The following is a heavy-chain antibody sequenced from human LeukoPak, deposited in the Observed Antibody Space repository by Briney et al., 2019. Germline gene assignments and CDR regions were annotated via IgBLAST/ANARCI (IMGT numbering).Heavy chain of an antibody. CDR3: ARGWLSFWEHFDY. D-gene: IGHD1/OR15-1a*01. CDR1: GGSVSSHNYY. CDR2: ISYTGTT. J-gene: IGHJ4*02. V-gene: IGHV4-61*01. Sequence: SETLSLTCSVSGGSVSSHNYYWGWVRQPPGRGLEWIGFISYTGTTNYNPSLQRRLTMSVHTSNTHFSLKLSSVTAADTAVYYCARGWLSFWEHFDYWGQGTLVTVSS.